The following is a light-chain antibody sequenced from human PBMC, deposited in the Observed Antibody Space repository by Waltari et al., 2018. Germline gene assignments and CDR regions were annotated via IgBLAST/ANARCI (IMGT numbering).Light chain of an antibody. CDR1: QSVTTE. CDR2: DVS. CDR3: QQRDSWPRT. V-gene: IGKV3-11*01. J-gene: IGKJ4*01. Sequence: EIVLTQSPATLSLSPGDRAALSCRASQSVTTELAWYQQKPGQAPRLLIYDVSNRATGAPARFSGSGSGTDFTLTISSLDPEDFAVYYCQQRDSWPRTFGGGTKVEFK.